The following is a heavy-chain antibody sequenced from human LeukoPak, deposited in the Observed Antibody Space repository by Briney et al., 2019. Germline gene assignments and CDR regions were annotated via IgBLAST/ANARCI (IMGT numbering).Heavy chain of an antibody. CDR2: IRQDGSNK. J-gene: IGHJ4*02. CDR1: GFTFSSYW. V-gene: IGHV3-7*01. D-gene: IGHD2-2*01. CDR3: ARSIVVVPAAIPGY. Sequence: GGSLRLSCAASGFTFSSYWMSWVRQAPGKGLEWVANIRQDGSNKYYADSVKGRFTISRDNSKNTLYLQMNSLRAEDTAVYYCARSIVVVPAAIPGYWGQGTLVTVSS.